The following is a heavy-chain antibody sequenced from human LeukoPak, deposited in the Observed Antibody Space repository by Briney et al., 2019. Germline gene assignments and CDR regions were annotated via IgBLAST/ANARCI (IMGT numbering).Heavy chain of an antibody. CDR2: INQSGRA. CDR3: TRLKVLDITWWPADY. CDR1: GVSITSSPW. J-gene: IGHJ4*02. V-gene: IGHV4-4*02. D-gene: IGHD2-15*01. Sequence: SGTLSLTCAVSGVSITSSPWWSWVRQPPGKGLEWVGEINQSGRANYSPSLESRVTMSIDKSRNQFSLSLASVTAADTAVYYCTRLKVLDITWWPADYWGPGTLVTVSS.